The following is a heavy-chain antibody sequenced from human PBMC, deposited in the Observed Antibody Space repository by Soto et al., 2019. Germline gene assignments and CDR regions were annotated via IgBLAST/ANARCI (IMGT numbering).Heavy chain of an antibody. J-gene: IGHJ6*02. V-gene: IGHV4-34*01. Sequence: SETLSLTCAVYGGSFSGYYWSWIRQPPGKGLEWIGEINHSGSTNYNPSLKSRVTISVDTSKNQFSLKLSSVTAADTAVYYCARGLYDIVVVPAAVRNYGMDVWGQGTTVTVSS. CDR3: ARGLYDIVVVPAAVRNYGMDV. D-gene: IGHD2-2*01. CDR1: GGSFSGYY. CDR2: INHSGST.